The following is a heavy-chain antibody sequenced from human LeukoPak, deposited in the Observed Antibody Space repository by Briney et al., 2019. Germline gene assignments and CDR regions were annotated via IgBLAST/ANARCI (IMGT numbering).Heavy chain of an antibody. CDR2: MSPNSSNT. J-gene: IGHJ6*03. CDR3: ARGTVTTDYLHYYYMDV. D-gene: IGHD4-17*01. V-gene: IGHV1-8*01. Sequence: GASVKVSCKASGYTFTSYDINWVRQATGQGLEWMGWMSPNSSNTGYAQKFQGRVTITRNTSISTAYMELSSLRSEDTAVYYCARGTVTTDYLHYYYMDVWGKGTTVTVSS. CDR1: GYTFTSYD.